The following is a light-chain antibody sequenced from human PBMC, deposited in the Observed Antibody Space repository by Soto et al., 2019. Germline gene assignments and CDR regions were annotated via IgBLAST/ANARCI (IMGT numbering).Light chain of an antibody. CDR3: QQYDVYST. Sequence: IQLTHSPSSLSSSVGDSVIITCRANQSISGWLAWYQLKPGIAPKLLIYKASTLQDGVPPRFSGSGFGTEFTLTISSLQPDDCGLYYCQQYDVYSTFGQGTKVDI. V-gene: IGKV1-5*03. J-gene: IGKJ1*01. CDR1: QSISGW. CDR2: KAS.